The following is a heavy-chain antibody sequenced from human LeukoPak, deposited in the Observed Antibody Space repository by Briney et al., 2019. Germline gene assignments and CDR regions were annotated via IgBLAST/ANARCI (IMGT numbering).Heavy chain of an antibody. D-gene: IGHD3-9*01. Sequence: SETLSLTCTVSGDSISSYYWSWIRQPPGKGLEWIGYIDYSGSTNYNPSLKRRVTLSLDTSKNQFSLKLSSVTAADTAVYYCARRRAYYDILTGYYSRGPIGYWGQGTLVTVSS. J-gene: IGHJ4*02. V-gene: IGHV4-59*01. CDR2: IDYSGST. CDR3: ARRRAYYDILTGYYSRGPIGY. CDR1: GDSISSYY.